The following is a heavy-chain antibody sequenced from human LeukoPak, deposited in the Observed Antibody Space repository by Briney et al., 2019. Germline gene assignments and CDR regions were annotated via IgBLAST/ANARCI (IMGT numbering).Heavy chain of an antibody. V-gene: IGHV3-30*02. CDR3: AKDFAFRITMKYYFDY. J-gene: IGHJ4*02. CDR1: GFTFSSYG. Sequence: GGSLRLSCAASGFTFSSYGMHWVRQAPGKVLEWVAFIRYDGSNKYYADSVKGRFTISRDNSKNTLYLQMNSLRAEDTAVYYCAKDFAFRITMKYYFDYWGQGTLVTVSS. CDR2: IRYDGSNK. D-gene: IGHD3-22*01.